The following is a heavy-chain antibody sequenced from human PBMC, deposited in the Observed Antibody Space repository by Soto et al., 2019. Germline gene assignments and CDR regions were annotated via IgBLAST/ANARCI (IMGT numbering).Heavy chain of an antibody. CDR2: IWYDGSNK. J-gene: IGHJ3*02. Sequence: GGSLRLSCAASGFTFSSYGMHWVRQAPGKGLEWVAVIWYDGSNKYYADSVKGRFTISRDNSKNTLYLQMNSLRAEDTAVYYCAGPHQKGQQLVDDAFDIWGQGTMVTVSS. CDR3: AGPHQKGQQLVDDAFDI. CDR1: GFTFSSYG. D-gene: IGHD6-13*01. V-gene: IGHV3-33*01.